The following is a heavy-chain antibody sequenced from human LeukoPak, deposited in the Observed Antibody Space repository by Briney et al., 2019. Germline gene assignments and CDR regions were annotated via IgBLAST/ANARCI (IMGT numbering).Heavy chain of an antibody. CDR1: GFTFSSYT. J-gene: IGHJ4*02. CDR2: ISGSNSYI. D-gene: IGHD1-1*01. Sequence: GGTLRLSCAASGFTFSSYTMHWIRQAPGKGLEWVSSISGSNSYIFYADSVKGRFTVSRDNAKDSLYLQMNSLRAEDTAVYYCARALTTLTYEGYWGQGTLVTVSS. CDR3: ARALTTLTYEGY. V-gene: IGHV3-21*01.